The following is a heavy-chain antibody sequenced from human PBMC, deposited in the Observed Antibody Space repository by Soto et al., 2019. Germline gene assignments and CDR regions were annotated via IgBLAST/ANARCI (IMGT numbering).Heavy chain of an antibody. J-gene: IGHJ6*02. CDR1: GYSISSGYY. V-gene: IGHV4-38-2*01. D-gene: IGHD3-3*01. Sequence: SETLSLTCAVSGYSISSGYYWGWIRQPPGKGLEWIGSIYHSGRTYYNPSLKRRVTISVATSKNQFSLKLSSVTAADTAVYYCARAGVESITIFGVVAPYGMDVWGQGTKVTVYS. CDR2: IYHSGRT. CDR3: ARAGVESITIFGVVAPYGMDV.